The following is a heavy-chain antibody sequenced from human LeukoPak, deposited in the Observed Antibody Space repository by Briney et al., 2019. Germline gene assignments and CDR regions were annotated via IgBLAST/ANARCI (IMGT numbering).Heavy chain of an antibody. CDR2: ISSRSSHI. CDR1: GFTFSSYS. CDR3: ARENVMGWFDP. V-gene: IGHV3-21*01. Sequence: PGGSLRLSCVASGFTFSSYSMNWVRQAPGKGLEWVSSISSRSSHIYYADSVKGRFTISRDNAKNSLYLQMNSLRTEDTAVYYCARENVMGWFDPWGQGTLVTDSS. D-gene: IGHD1-1*01. J-gene: IGHJ5*02.